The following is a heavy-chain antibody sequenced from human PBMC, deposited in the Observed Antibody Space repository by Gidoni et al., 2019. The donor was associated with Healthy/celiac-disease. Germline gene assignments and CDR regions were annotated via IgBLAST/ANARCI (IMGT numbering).Heavy chain of an antibody. J-gene: IGHJ3*02. Sequence: EVQLVESGGGLVQPGGSLRLSSAASGFTFSSYDIHWVRQATGKGLEWVSAIGTAGDPYYPGSVKGRFTISRENAKNSLYLQMNSLRAGDTAVYYCARSLVGATTGGAFDIWGQGTMVTVSS. CDR2: IGTAGDP. CDR3: ARSLVGATTGGAFDI. D-gene: IGHD1-26*01. V-gene: IGHV3-13*05. CDR1: GFTFSSYD.